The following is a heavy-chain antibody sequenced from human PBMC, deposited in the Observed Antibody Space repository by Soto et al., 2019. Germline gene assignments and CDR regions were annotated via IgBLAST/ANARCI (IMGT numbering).Heavy chain of an antibody. CDR3: ARDNVYSNYYYGMDV. J-gene: IGHJ6*02. V-gene: IGHV1-8*01. CDR2: MNPNSGNT. D-gene: IGHD4-4*01. Sequence: QVQLVQSGAEVKKPGASVKVSCKASGYTFTSYDINWVRQATGQGLEWMGWMNPNSGNTGYAQKFQGRVTMTRNTSISTAYMELNSLRSDDTAVYYCARDNVYSNYYYGMDVWGQGNTVTVSS. CDR1: GYTFTSYD.